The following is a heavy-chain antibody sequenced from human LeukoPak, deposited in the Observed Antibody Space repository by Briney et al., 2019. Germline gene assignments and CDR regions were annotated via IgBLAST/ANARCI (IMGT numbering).Heavy chain of an antibody. J-gene: IGHJ4*02. CDR2: INHSGST. D-gene: IGHD2-2*01. V-gene: IGHV4-34*01. CDR1: GFTFSSYE. Sequence: PGGSLRLSCAASGFTFSSYEMNWVRQAPGKGLEWIGEINHSGSTNYNPSLKSRVTISVDTSKNQFSLKLSSVTAADTAVYYCARGRYCSSTSCYGMVDYWGQGTLVTVSS. CDR3: ARGRYCSSTSCYGMVDY.